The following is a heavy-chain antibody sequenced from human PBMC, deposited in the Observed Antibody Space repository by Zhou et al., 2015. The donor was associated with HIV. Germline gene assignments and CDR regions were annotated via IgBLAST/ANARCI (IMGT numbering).Heavy chain of an antibody. Sequence: QVQLVQSGAEVKKPGSSVKVSCKASGGPFNSYSINWVRQAPGHALEWMGGIIPILRIPNYAQKFQGRVTMTTDTSTSTGYMELRSLRSDDTATYFCARDDSSGYHSFDYWGQGTLVTVS. CDR1: GGPFNSYS. D-gene: IGHD3-22*01. CDR3: ARDDSSGYHSFDY. J-gene: IGHJ4*02. CDR2: IIPILRIP. V-gene: IGHV1-69*16.